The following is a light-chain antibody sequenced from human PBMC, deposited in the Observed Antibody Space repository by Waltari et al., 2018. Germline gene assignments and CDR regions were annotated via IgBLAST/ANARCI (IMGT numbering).Light chain of an antibody. CDR3: CSYAGIWV. Sequence: QSALTQPRSVSGSPGQSVTISCAGTGSDVGDFNFVSWYQQHPGKAPKLVIFDVNKPPSGVPDRFSGSKSGTSASLTVSGLQAEDEADYYCCSYAGIWVFGGGTKLTVL. CDR1: GSDVGDFNF. CDR2: DVN. V-gene: IGLV2-11*01. J-gene: IGLJ3*02.